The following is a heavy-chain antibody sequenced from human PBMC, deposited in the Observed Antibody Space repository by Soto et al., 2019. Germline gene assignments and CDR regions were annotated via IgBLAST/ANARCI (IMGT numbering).Heavy chain of an antibody. CDR1: GYTYTNYW. Sequence: LKIACKASGYTYTNYWLGWVRKMPGKGLEWMGILYPGDSDTRYSPSFEGQVTISADKSITTAYLQWSSLRASDTAMYYCARLHSGTARPDYWGQGTQVTVSS. CDR2: LYPGDSDT. J-gene: IGHJ4*02. V-gene: IGHV5-51*01. D-gene: IGHD6-19*01. CDR3: ARLHSGTARPDY.